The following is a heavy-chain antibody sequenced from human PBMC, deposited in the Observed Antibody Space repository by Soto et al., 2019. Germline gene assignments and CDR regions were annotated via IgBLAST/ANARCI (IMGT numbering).Heavy chain of an antibody. CDR3: AKRRGGNPDDWFDP. CDR2: IRQDGSEK. J-gene: IGHJ5*02. V-gene: IGHV3-7*02. Sequence: PGGSLRLSCVGSGFTFSSNWMTWVRQAPGKGLEWVGNIRQDGSEKNYVDSVKGRFTISRDNAKNSLYLQMNSLRAEDTAVYYCAKRRGGNPDDWFDPWGQGTLVTVSS. D-gene: IGHD2-15*01. CDR1: GFTFSSNW.